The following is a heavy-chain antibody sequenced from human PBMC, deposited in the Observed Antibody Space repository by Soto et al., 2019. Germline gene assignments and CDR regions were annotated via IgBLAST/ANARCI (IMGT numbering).Heavy chain of an antibody. CDR2: IYYSGST. V-gene: IGHV4-39*01. Sequence: PSETLSLTCTVSGGSISSSSYYWGWIRQPPGKGLEWIGSIYYSGSTYYNLSLKSRVTISVDTSKNQFSLKLSSVTAADTAVYFCARIPGYCSGDSCRIEYWGQGTLVTVSS. CDR1: GGSISSSSYY. CDR3: ARIPGYCSGDSCRIEY. J-gene: IGHJ4*02. D-gene: IGHD2-15*01.